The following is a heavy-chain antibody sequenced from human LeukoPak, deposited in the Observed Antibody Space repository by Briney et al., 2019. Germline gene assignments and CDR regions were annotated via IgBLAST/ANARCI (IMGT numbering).Heavy chain of an antibody. V-gene: IGHV3-30*18. Sequence: PGGSLRLSCAASGFTFSGYGMHWVRQAPGKGLEWVAVISSDGRNKYYADSVKGPVTISRDNSKNTLYLQMNSLRAEDTAVYYCAKDNFDSSAGRYYGMDVWGQGTTVTVSS. CDR3: AKDNFDSSAGRYYGMDV. D-gene: IGHD3-22*01. CDR2: ISSDGRNK. CDR1: GFTFSGYG. J-gene: IGHJ6*02.